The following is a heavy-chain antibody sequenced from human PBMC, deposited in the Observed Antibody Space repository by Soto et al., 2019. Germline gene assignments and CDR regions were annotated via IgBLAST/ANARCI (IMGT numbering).Heavy chain of an antibody. Sequence: ASVKVSCKASGYTFTSYDINWVRQATGQGLEWMGWTNPNSGNTGYAQKFQGRVTMTRNTSISTAYMELSSLRSEDTAVYYCARRGAYYDILTGDYYYYGMDVWGQGTTVTVSS. D-gene: IGHD3-9*01. J-gene: IGHJ6*02. CDR3: ARRGAYYDILTGDYYYYGMDV. CDR1: GYTFTSYD. V-gene: IGHV1-8*01. CDR2: TNPNSGNT.